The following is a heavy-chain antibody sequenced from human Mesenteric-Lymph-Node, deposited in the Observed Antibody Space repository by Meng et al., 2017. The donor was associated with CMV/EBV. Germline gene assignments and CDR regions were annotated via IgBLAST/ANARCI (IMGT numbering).Heavy chain of an antibody. J-gene: IGHJ4*02. D-gene: IGHD3-9*01. CDR1: GYTFIANY. CDR3: ARDRDTDWYSPFDY. CDR2: INPKTGGR. V-gene: IGHV1-2*06. Sequence: VQLVQSGAEVKKPGASVRVSCKASGYTFIANYINWVRQAPGQGLEWMGRINPKTGGRSYAQNFQGRVTMTRDTSINTAYMEVNRLNSDDTAMYYCARDRDTDWYSPFDYWGPGTLVTGSS.